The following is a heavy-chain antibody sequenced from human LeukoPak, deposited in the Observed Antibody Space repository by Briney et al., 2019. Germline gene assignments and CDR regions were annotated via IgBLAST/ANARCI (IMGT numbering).Heavy chain of an antibody. V-gene: IGHV3-7*01. CDR2: IKQDGSEK. CDR1: GFTFSSYW. J-gene: IGHJ4*02. CDR3: ARVWQQLVKGINDY. Sequence: PGGSLRLSCAASGFTFSSYWMSWVRQAPGKGLEWVANIKQDGSEKYYVDSVKGRFTISRDNAKNSLYLQMNSLRAEDTAVYYCARVWQQLVKGINDYWGQGTLVTVSS. D-gene: IGHD6-13*01.